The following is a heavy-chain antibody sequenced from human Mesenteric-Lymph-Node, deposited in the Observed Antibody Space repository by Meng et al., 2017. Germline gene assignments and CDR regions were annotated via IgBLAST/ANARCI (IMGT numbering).Heavy chain of an antibody. CDR2: IIPILGTT. J-gene: IGHJ4*02. V-gene: IGHV1-69*10. D-gene: IGHD3-16*01. CDR3: ARLDLGLAH. CDR1: GGKFTSFV. Sequence: QVQLVQSGAEVKKPGPSVKVSCKASGGKFTSFVFNWVRPAPGQGLEWMGGIIPILGTTNYAEKFRGRLTISADTSARTAYMELTSLNSDDTAVYYCARLDLGLAHWGQGTLVTVSS.